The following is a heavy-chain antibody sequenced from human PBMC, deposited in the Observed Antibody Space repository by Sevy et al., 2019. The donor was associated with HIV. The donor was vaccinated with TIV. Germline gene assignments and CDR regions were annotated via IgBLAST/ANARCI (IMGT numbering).Heavy chain of an antibody. CDR2: IWYDGSNK. D-gene: IGHD3-3*01. CDR3: ARDLGFTIFGVVIYYYYGMDV. V-gene: IGHV3-33*01. J-gene: IGHJ6*02. CDR1: GFTFSSYG. Sequence: GGSLRLSCAASGFTFSSYGMHWVRQAPGKGLEWVAVIWYDGSNKYYADSVKGRFTISRDNSKNTLYLQMNSLRAEDTAVYYCARDLGFTIFGVVIYYYYGMDVWGQGTTVTVSS.